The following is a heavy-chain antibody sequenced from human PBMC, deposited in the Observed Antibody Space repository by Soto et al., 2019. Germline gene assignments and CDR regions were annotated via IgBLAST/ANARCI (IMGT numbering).Heavy chain of an antibody. CDR2: ISGSGGST. D-gene: IGHD1-26*01. CDR3: AKGLPCWEPEGFDI. V-gene: IGHV3-23*01. CDR1: GFTFSSYA. J-gene: IGHJ3*02. Sequence: EVQLLESGGGLVQPGGSLRLSCAASGFTFSSYAMSWVRQAPGKGLEWVSAISGSGGSTYYADSVKGRFTISRDNSKNTLYLQRTSLGAEDTADYYGAKGLPCWEPEGFDIWGQGKMATVSS.